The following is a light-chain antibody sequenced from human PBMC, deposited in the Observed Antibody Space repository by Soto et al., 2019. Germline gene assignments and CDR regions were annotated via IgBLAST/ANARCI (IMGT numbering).Light chain of an antibody. CDR1: QSISSNY. CDR3: QKYGSSPIT. V-gene: IGKV3-20*01. Sequence: VLTQSPGTLSLSPGERATLSCRASQSISSNYVAWYQQKTGQAPRLLIYDESTRATGIPNRYSGSGSGTDLTLTISRLEPEDFAVYYCQKYGSSPITFGQGTRLEIK. J-gene: IGKJ5*01. CDR2: DES.